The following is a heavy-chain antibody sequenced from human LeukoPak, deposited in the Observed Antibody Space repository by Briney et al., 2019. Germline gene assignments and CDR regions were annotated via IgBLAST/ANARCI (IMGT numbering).Heavy chain of an antibody. D-gene: IGHD2-21*02. Sequence: GGSLRLSCAASGFTFSSYSMNWVRQAPGKGLEWVSSISSSSSYIYYADSVKGRFTISRDNAKNSLYLQMNSLRAEDTAVYYCARELPYCGGDCYPWYFDLWGRGTLVTVSS. V-gene: IGHV3-21*01. CDR3: ARELPYCGGDCYPWYFDL. CDR1: GFTFSSYS. J-gene: IGHJ2*01. CDR2: ISSSSSYI.